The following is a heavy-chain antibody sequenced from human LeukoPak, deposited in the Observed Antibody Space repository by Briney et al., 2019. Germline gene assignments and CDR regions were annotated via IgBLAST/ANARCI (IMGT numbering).Heavy chain of an antibody. CDR3: ARAVGVLNGMDV. CDR2: IIPIFGTG. Sequence: SVKVSCKASGGTFSSYAISWVRHAPGQGLEWMGGIIPIFGTGNYAQKFQGRVTITTDESTSTAYMELSSLRSEDTAVYYCARAVGVLNGMDVWGKGTTVTVSS. D-gene: IGHD2-8*02. J-gene: IGHJ6*04. CDR1: GGTFSSYA. V-gene: IGHV1-69*05.